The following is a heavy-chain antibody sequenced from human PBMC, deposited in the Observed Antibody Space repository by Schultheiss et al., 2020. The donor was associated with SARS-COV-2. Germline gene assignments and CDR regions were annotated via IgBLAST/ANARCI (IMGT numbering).Heavy chain of an antibody. J-gene: IGHJ5*02. Sequence: GSLRLSCTASGFTFGDYAMSWVRQAPGKGLEWVGFIRSKAYGGTTEYAASVKGRFTNSRDDSKSIAYLQMNSLKTEDTAVYYCTSGSIGGYYDTEGWFDPWGQGTLVTVSS. CDR3: TSGSIGGYYDTEGWFDP. CDR1: GFTFGDYA. CDR2: IRSKAYGGTT. D-gene: IGHD3-22*01. V-gene: IGHV3-49*04.